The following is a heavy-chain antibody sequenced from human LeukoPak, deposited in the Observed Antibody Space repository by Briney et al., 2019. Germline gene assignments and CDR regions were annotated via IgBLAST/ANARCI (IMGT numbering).Heavy chain of an antibody. V-gene: IGHV1-8*01. D-gene: IGHD3-10*01. CDR3: ARSCKDMVLGVPLCYYGMDV. CDR2: MNPNSGNT. CDR1: GYTFTSYD. J-gene: IGHJ6*02. Sequence: ASVKVSCKASGYTFTSYDINWVRQATGQGLEWMGWMNPNSGNTGYAQKFQGRVTMTRNTSISTAYMELSSLRSEDTAVYYCARSCKDMVLGVPLCYYGMDVWGQGTTVTVSS.